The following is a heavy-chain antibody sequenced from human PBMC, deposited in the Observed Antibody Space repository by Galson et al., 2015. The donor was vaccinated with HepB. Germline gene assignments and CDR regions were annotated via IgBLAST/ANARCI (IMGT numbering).Heavy chain of an antibody. CDR1: GFTFSSYG. Sequence: SLRLSCAASGFTFSSYGMHWVRQAPGKGLEWVAVVSYDGSNEYYADSVKGRFTISRDNSKNTLYLQMNSLRAEDTAVYYCAKELGYSSGWYVNYFDYWGQGTLVTVSS. CDR3: AKELGYSSGWYVNYFDY. CDR2: VSYDGSNE. J-gene: IGHJ4*02. D-gene: IGHD6-19*01. V-gene: IGHV3-30*18.